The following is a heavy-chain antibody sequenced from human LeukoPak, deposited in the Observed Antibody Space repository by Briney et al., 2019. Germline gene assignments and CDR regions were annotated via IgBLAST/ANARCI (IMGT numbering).Heavy chain of an antibody. CDR3: AKDNSGSYGTYYFDY. V-gene: IGHV3-43D*03. CDR1: GFTFDDYA. J-gene: IGHJ4*02. D-gene: IGHD1-26*01. CDR2: ISWDGGST. Sequence: GGSLRLSCAASGFTFDDYAMHWVRQAPGKGLEWVSLISWDGGSTYYADSVKGRFTISRDNSKNSLYLQMNSLRAEDTALYYCAKDNSGSYGTYYFDYWGQGTLVTVSS.